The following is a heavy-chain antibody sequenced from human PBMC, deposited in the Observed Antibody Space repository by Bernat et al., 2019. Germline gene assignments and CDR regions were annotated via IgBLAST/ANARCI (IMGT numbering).Heavy chain of an antibody. CDR3: AKSSSYLTGYSDY. D-gene: IGHD3-9*01. V-gene: IGHV3-23*04. CDR2: ISNSGGST. Sequence: EVQLVESGGGLVQPGGSLRLSCAAAGFTFSSYAVTWVRQAPGKGLKWVSMISNSGGSTYYADSVKGRFTISRDNSKNTLYLQLNSLRAEDTAVYYCAKSSSYLTGYSDYWGQGTLVTVSS. J-gene: IGHJ4*02. CDR1: GFTFSSYA.